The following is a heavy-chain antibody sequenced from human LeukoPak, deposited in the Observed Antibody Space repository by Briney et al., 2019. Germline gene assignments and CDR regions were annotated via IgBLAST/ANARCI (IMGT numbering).Heavy chain of an antibody. J-gene: IGHJ4*02. CDR2: ISGYNGNT. CDR3: ARDRSLYTSMVDY. Sequence: GASVKVSCKASGYNFSNYGFSWVRQAPGQGLEWMGWISGYNGNTNYAQKLQDRVTMTTDTSTTTAYMELRSLRSDDTAVYYCARDRSLYTSMVDYWGQGTLVTVSS. D-gene: IGHD5-18*01. CDR1: GYNFSNYG. V-gene: IGHV1-18*01.